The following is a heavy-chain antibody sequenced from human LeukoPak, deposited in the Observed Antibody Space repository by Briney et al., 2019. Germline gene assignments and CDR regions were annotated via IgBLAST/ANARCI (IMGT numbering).Heavy chain of an antibody. Sequence: GESLKISCKGSGYSFTTSWITWVRQMPGKGPEWMGTIDPSDSYTNYSPSFQGHVTISADKSITTAYLQWSSLKASDSAIYYCARGDGDLYAFDYWGQGTLVTVSS. CDR3: ARGDGDLYAFDY. D-gene: IGHD3-10*01. V-gene: IGHV5-10-1*01. CDR1: GYSFTTSW. J-gene: IGHJ4*02. CDR2: IDPSDSYT.